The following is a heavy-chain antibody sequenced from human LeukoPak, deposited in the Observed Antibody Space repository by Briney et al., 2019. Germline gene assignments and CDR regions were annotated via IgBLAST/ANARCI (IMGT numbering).Heavy chain of an antibody. D-gene: IGHD3-3*02. J-gene: IGHJ6*03. CDR3: ARVLDSYYYYYYMDV. CDR2: ISSNGGST. Sequence: GGSLRLSCAASGFTFSSYAMHWVRQAPGKGLEYVSAISSNGGSTYYANSVKGGFTISRDNSKNTLYLQMGSLRAEDMAVYYCARVLDSYYYYYYMDVWGKGTTVTVSS. V-gene: IGHV3-64*01. CDR1: GFTFSSYA.